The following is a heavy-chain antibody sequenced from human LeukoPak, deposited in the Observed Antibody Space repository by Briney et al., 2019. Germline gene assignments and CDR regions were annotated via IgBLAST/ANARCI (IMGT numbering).Heavy chain of an antibody. Sequence: ASVKVSCKASGYTFTSYGISWVRQAPGQGLEWMGIINPSGGSTSYAQKFQGRVTMTRDTSTSTVYMELSSLRSEDTAVYYCAKSGGGVADAFDIWGQGTMVTVSS. CDR2: INPSGGST. V-gene: IGHV1-46*01. D-gene: IGHD3-3*01. J-gene: IGHJ3*02. CDR3: AKSGGGVADAFDI. CDR1: GYTFTSYG.